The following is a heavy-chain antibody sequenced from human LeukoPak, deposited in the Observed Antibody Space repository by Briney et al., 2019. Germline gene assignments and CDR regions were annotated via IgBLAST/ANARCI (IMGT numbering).Heavy chain of an antibody. D-gene: IGHD3-10*01. V-gene: IGHV3-53*01. J-gene: IGHJ4*02. Sequence: GGSLRLSCTTSDFIVSDNYMSWVRQAPGRGLEWVSVISDGGVTYYADSVKGRFTISRDDSSDTVFLQMNNVRTEDTPSYYLGVSGCFYTPSYYGGQGTL. CDR3: GVSGCFYTPSYY. CDR1: DFIVSDNY. CDR2: ISDGGVT.